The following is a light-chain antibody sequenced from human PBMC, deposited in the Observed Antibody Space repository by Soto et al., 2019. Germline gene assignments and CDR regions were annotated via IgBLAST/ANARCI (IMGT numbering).Light chain of an antibody. CDR1: QSVSSSN. V-gene: IGKV3-20*01. CDR2: GAS. Sequence: PGERATLSCRARQSVSSSNFAWYQQKPAQAPRLLIYGASRRAPGIPERFSGSGSGTDFTLTISRLEPEDFAVYYCQQYLTSPKTFGQGTKVEIK. CDR3: QQYLTSPKT. J-gene: IGKJ1*01.